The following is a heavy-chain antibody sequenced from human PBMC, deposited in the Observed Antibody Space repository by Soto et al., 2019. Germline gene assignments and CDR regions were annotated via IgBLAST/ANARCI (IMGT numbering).Heavy chain of an antibody. V-gene: IGHV1-69*02. J-gene: IGHJ6*03. CDR3: ARGVVPAATYYDYYYMDV. CDR2: IIPILGIA. D-gene: IGHD2-2*01. Sequence: QVQLVQSGAEVKKPGSSVKVSCKASGGTFSSYTISWVRQAPGQGLEWMGRIIPILGIANYAQKFQGRVTITADKATSTAYMELSSLRSEDTAVYYCARGVVPAATYYDYYYMDVWGKGTTVTVSS. CDR1: GGTFSSYT.